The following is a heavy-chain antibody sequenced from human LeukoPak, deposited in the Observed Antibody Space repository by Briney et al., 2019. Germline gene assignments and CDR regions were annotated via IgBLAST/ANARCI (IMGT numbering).Heavy chain of an antibody. Sequence: GGSLRLSCTASGFTFSSYAMNWVRQAPGKGLEWVSGVSGSGGSTYYLDSVKGRFTISRDNSKNTLYLQMNSLRAEDTALYYCAKAAYILTGYYHFDYWGQGTLVTVSS. CDR2: VSGSGGST. CDR1: GFTFSSYA. V-gene: IGHV3-23*01. D-gene: IGHD3-9*01. CDR3: AKAAYILTGYYHFDY. J-gene: IGHJ4*02.